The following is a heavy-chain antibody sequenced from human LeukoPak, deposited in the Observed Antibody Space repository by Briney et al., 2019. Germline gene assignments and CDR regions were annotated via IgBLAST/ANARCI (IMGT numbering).Heavy chain of an antibody. D-gene: IGHD6-13*01. Sequence: GESLKISCKGSGYSFTTYWIAWVRQMPGKGLEWMGIIYPGDSDTTYSPSFQGQVTIPADKSISTAFLQWSSLKASDTAMYYCARIPAAGSLKGAFDIWGQGTMVTVS. J-gene: IGHJ3*02. V-gene: IGHV5-51*01. CDR1: GYSFTTYW. CDR3: ARIPAAGSLKGAFDI. CDR2: IYPGDSDT.